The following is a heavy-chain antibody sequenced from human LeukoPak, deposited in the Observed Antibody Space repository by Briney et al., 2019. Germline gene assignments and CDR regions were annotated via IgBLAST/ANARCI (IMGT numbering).Heavy chain of an antibody. D-gene: IGHD1-26*01. CDR2: INPNSGGT. CDR1: GYAFTGYY. Sequence: WASVKVSCKASGYAFTGYYMHWLRQAPGQGLEWMGWINPNSGGTNYAQKFQGKVTMTRDTSISTAYMELSRLRSDDTAVYYCATNSGSYYPLYYFDYWGQGTLVTVSS. V-gene: IGHV1-2*02. J-gene: IGHJ4*02. CDR3: ATNSGSYYPLYYFDY.